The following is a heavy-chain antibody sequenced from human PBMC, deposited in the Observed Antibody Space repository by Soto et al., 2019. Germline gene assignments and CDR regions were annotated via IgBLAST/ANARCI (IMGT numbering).Heavy chain of an antibody. D-gene: IGHD2-21*01. CDR1: GGSISSGDYY. Sequence: PSETLSLTCTVSGGSISSGDYYWSWIRQPPGKGLEWIGYIYYSGSTYYNPSLKSRVTTSVDTSKNQFSLKLSSVTAADTAVYYCARVSRYCGGECYQFHYWGQGTLVTVSS. V-gene: IGHV4-30-4*01. CDR3: ARVSRYCGGECYQFHY. J-gene: IGHJ4*02. CDR2: IYYSGST.